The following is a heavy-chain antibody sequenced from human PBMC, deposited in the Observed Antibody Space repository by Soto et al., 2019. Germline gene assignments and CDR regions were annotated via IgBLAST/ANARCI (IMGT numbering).Heavy chain of an antibody. CDR3: STRGGIYRPAWGYYYYGMDV. V-gene: IGHV3-15*01. CDR2: IKGKTDGGTT. J-gene: IGHJ6*02. Sequence: EVQLVESGGGLVKPGGSLRLSCAASGFTFTNAWMTWVRQAPGKGLEWVGRIKGKTDGGTTDYVAPVKGRFTIPRDDSKNTLYLQMNSLKAEDTAVYYCSTRGGIYRPAWGYYYYGMDVWGPGTPVTVPS. D-gene: IGHD1-26*01. CDR1: GFTFTNAW.